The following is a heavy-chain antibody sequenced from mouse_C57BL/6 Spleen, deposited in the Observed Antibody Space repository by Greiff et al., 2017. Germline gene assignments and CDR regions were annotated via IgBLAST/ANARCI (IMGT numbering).Heavy chain of an antibody. V-gene: IGHV1-80*01. CDR2: IYPGDGDT. CDR3: ARNGNYGGYFDV. D-gene: IGHD2-1*01. J-gene: IGHJ1*03. Sequence: VKVVESGAELVKPGASVKISCKASGYAFSSYWMNWVKQRPGKGLEWIGQIYPGDGDTNYNGKFKGKATLTADKSSSTAYMQLSSLTSEDSAVYFCARNGNYGGYFDVWGTGTTVTVSS. CDR1: GYAFSSYW.